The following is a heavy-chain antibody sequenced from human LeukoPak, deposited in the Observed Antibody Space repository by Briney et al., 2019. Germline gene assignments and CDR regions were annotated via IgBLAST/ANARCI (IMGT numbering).Heavy chain of an antibody. CDR2: MYTSGST. CDR1: GVSVSSDY. Sequence: PSETLSLTCTVSGVSVSSDYWSWIRQPAGKGLEWIGRMYTSGSTSYNPSLKSRVTISVDTSKNQFSLKLSSVTAADTAVYYCAREGSFDYWGQGTLVTVSS. V-gene: IGHV4-4*07. J-gene: IGHJ4*02. CDR3: AREGSFDY.